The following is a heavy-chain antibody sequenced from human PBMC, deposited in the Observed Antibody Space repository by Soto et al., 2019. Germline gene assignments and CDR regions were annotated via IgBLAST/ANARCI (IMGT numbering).Heavy chain of an antibody. D-gene: IGHD3-9*01. CDR2: INHSGST. V-gene: IGHV4-34*01. CDR3: ARGGGYDILTGYYIGGPQLGFDY. J-gene: IGHJ4*02. CDR1: GGSFSGYY. Sequence: QVQLQQWGAGLLKPAETLSLTCAVSGGSFSGYYWSWIRQPPGKGLVWIGEINHSGSTNYNPSLKSRVPISAHTSKNQFSRARRSVTAAHTSGYYCARGGGYDILTGYYIGGPQLGFDYCGQGPLVTVAA.